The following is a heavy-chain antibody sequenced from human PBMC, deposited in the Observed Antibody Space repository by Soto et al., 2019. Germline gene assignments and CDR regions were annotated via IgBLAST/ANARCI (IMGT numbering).Heavy chain of an antibody. CDR1: GFTFSDFA. CDR2: MGGGGADT. D-gene: IGHD6-19*01. J-gene: IGHJ5*02. Sequence: DVQLLESGGGLVQPGGSLRLSCVASGFTFSDFAMTWVRQAPGKGLEWVSSMGGGGADTYYADSVRGRFPISRDKSKDNLYLHTKSLRAEDTAVYYWANDAVPFNGQWDWFDPGGQGTLVTVSS. V-gene: IGHV3-23*01. CDR3: ANDAVPFNGQWDWFDP.